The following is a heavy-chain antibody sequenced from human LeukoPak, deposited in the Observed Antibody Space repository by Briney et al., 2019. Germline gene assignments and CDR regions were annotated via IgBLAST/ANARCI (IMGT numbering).Heavy chain of an antibody. CDR2: IYYSGST. V-gene: IGHV4-59*01. J-gene: IGHJ4*02. CDR1: GGSISSYY. CDR3: ARDREAAAGDYFDY. Sequence: PSETLSLTCTVSGGSISSYYWSWLRQPPGKGLEWFGYIYYSGSTNYNPSLKSRVTISVDTSKNQFSLKLSSVTAADTAVYYCARDREAAAGDYFDYWGQGTLVTVSS. D-gene: IGHD6-13*01.